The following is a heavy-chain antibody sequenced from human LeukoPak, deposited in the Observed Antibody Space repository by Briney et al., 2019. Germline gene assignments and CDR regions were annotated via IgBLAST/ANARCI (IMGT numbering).Heavy chain of an antibody. CDR1: GFSFTSYT. CDR2: ISSTSKSI. J-gene: IGHJ4*02. D-gene: IGHD3-9*01. V-gene: IGHV3-21*01. CDR3: ARDPTHYLRYGYFDY. Sequence: GGSLRLSCAASGFSFTSYTINWVRQPPGRGLEWVSSISSTSKSIHYADSLKGRFTVSRDNAKNSLYLQMNNLRAEDTAVYYCARDPTHYLRYGYFDYWGQGILVTVSS.